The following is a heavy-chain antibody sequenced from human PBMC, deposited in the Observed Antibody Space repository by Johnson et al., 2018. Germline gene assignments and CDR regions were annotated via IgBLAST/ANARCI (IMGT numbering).Heavy chain of an antibody. CDR3: GSLGYYYYMDV. V-gene: IGHV3-74*01. CDR1: GFTFSSYW. Sequence: VQLQESGGGLVQPGGSLRLSCAASGFTFSSYWMHWVRQAPGKGLVWVSRINSDGSSTSYADSVKGRFTISRDNAKNTLYLQMNSRRAGDTAVYYCGSLGYYYYMDVWGKGTTVTVSS. CDR2: INSDGSST. D-gene: IGHD3-16*01. J-gene: IGHJ6*03.